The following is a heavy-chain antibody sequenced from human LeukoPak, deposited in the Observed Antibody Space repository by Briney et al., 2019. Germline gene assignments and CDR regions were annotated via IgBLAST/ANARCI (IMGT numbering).Heavy chain of an antibody. D-gene: IGHD3-10*01. J-gene: IGHJ5*02. CDR2: INHSGST. V-gene: IGHV4-34*01. CDR1: GGSFSGYY. Sequence: SETLSLTCAVYGGSFSGYYWSWIRQPPGKGLEWIGEINHSGSTGYNASVKSRFTISRDTAKNQVSLKLSSVTAADTAVYYCARGPDYYGSGSYYNPWGQGTLVTVSS. CDR3: ARGPDYYGSGSYYNP.